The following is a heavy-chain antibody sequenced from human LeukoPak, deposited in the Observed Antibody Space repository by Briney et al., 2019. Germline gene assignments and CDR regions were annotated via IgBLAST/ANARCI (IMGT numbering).Heavy chain of an antibody. CDR1: GGSTSSSSYY. CDR2: IYYSGST. J-gene: IGHJ4*02. D-gene: IGHD6-19*01. CDR3: ARHIGGWLYYFDY. Sequence: SETLSLTCTVSGGSTSSSSYYWGWIRQPPGKGLEWIGSIYYSGSTYYNPSLKSRVTISVDTSKNQFSLKLSSVTAADTAVYYCARHIGGWLYYFDYWGQGTLVTVSS. V-gene: IGHV4-39*01.